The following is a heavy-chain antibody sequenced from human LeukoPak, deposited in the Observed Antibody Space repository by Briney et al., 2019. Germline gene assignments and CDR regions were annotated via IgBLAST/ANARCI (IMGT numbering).Heavy chain of an antibody. D-gene: IGHD1-26*01. V-gene: IGHV1-2*02. Sequence: ASVKVSCKASGYTFNGYYKHWVRQAPGQGVEWMGWINPNSGGTNYAQKFQGRVTMTRDMSTSTDYMELSSLRSEDTAIYYCARDNSVGDNAWWFDPWGQGTLVTVSS. CDR3: ARDNSVGDNAWWFDP. CDR2: INPNSGGT. CDR1: GYTFNGYY. J-gene: IGHJ5*02.